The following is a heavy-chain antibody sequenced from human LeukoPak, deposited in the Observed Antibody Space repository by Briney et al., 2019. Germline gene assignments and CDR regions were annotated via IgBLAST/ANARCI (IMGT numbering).Heavy chain of an antibody. V-gene: IGHV3-48*01. CDR1: GFTFSSYS. D-gene: IGHD1-20*01. CDR3: AREITGTQLGYYYYYYYMDV. Sequence: GSLRLSCAASGFTFSSYSMNWVRQAPGKGLEWVSYISSSSSTIYYADSVKGRFTISGDNAKNSLYLQMNSLRAEDTAVYYCAREITGTQLGYYYYYYYMDVWGKGTTVTVSS. CDR2: ISSSSSTI. J-gene: IGHJ6*03.